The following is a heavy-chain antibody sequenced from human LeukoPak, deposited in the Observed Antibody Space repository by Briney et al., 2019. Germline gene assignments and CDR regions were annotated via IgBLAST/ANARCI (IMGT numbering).Heavy chain of an antibody. CDR3: ARVPHMWCGGDCYYFDY. CDR1: GFTFSSYA. Sequence: GRSLRLSCAASGFTFSSYAMHWVRQAPGKGLEWVAVISYDGSNKYYADSVKGRFTISRDNSKNTLYLQMNSLRAEDTAVYYCARVPHMWCGGDCYYFDYWGQGTLVTDSS. D-gene: IGHD2-21*02. J-gene: IGHJ4*02. CDR2: ISYDGSNK. V-gene: IGHV3-30-3*01.